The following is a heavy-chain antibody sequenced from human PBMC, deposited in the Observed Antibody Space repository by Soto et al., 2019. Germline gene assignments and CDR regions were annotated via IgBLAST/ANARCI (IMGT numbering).Heavy chain of an antibody. Sequence: LSLTCTVSGGSMSSGDYYWSWIRQPPGKGLEWIGYIEYTGSTYYSPSLKSRVTISVDRSKNQFSLKLSSVAAADTAMYYCARVGLQYRGFVYYWGQGTLVTVSS. CDR3: ARVGLQYRGFVYY. CDR1: GGSMSSGDYY. CDR2: IEYTGST. D-gene: IGHD5-12*01. V-gene: IGHV4-30-4*01. J-gene: IGHJ4*02.